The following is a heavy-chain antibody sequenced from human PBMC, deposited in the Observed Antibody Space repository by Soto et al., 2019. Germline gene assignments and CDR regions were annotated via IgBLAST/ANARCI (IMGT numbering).Heavy chain of an antibody. CDR2: IYYSGST. CDR1: GGSISSGGYY. Sequence: LSLTCTVSGGSISSGGYYWSWIRQHPGKGLEWIGYIYYSGSTYYNPSLKSRVTISVDTSKNQFSLKLSSVTAADTAVYYCARANILTGYYSYYYYYGMDVWGQGTTVTVSS. V-gene: IGHV4-31*03. D-gene: IGHD3-9*01. CDR3: ARANILTGYYSYYYYYGMDV. J-gene: IGHJ6*02.